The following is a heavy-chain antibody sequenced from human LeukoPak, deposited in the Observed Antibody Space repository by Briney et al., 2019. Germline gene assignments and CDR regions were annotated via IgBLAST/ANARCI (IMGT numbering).Heavy chain of an antibody. D-gene: IGHD2-2*01. CDR2: IRSKTDGGTT. CDR1: GFTFSDAW. J-gene: IGHJ4*02. Sequence: PGGSLRLSCAASGFTFSDAWMSWVRQAPGKGLEWVGRIRSKTDGGTTDYAAPVKGRFTISRDDSKNTLYLQMNSLKTEDTAVYYCTSTSGPPAMESKFDYWGQGTLVTVSS. CDR3: TSTSGPPAMESKFDY. V-gene: IGHV3-15*01.